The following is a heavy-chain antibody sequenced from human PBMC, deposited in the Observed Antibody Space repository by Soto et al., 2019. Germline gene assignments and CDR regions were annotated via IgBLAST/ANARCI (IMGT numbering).Heavy chain of an antibody. CDR2: INHSGST. CDR1: GGYFIGYG. J-gene: IGHJ6*02. V-gene: IGHV4-34*01. CDR3: ARMPRYLRYSYGYVPAYGMDV. D-gene: IGHD5-18*01. Sequence: SVTMCVTSTVDGGYFIGYGWSWISQQTGKGLEWIGEINHSGSTNYNPSLKSRVTISVDTSKNQFSLKLSSVTAADTAVYYCARMPRYLRYSYGYVPAYGMDVWGQGTTVTVSS.